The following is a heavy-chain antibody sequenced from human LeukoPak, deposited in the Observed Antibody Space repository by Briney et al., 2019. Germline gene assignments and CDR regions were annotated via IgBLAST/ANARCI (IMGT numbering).Heavy chain of an antibody. CDR2: INHSGST. V-gene: IGHV4-34*01. CDR3: ARDGGIVGATYESAFDY. J-gene: IGHJ4*02. D-gene: IGHD1-26*01. Sequence: SETLSLTCAVYGGSFSGYYWSWIRQPPGKGLEWIGEINHSGSTNYNTSLKSRATISVDTSKNQISLKLTSVTAADTAVYYCARDGGIVGATYESAFDYWGQGTLVTVSS. CDR1: GGSFSGYY.